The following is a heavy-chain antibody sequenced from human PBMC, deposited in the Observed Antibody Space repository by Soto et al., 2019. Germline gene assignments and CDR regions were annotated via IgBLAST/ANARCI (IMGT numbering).Heavy chain of an antibody. CDR2: INPSGGNT. CDR3: AREYCSGGSCFYYFDY. D-gene: IGHD2-15*01. V-gene: IGHV1-46*01. J-gene: IGHJ4*02. Sequence: QVQLVQSGAEVKKPGASVKFSCKASGYTFTSYYMHWVRQAPGQGLEWMGIINPSGGNTTYAQKSQGRVTMTRDTSTGTVYMDVSSLRSEDTAVYYCAREYCSGGSCFYYFDYWGQGTLVTVSS. CDR1: GYTFTSYY.